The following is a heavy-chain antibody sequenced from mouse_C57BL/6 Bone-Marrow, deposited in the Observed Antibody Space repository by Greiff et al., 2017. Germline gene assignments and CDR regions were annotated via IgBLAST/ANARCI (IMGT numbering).Heavy chain of an antibody. CDR2: ISDGGSYT. D-gene: IGHD4-1*01. J-gene: IGHJ3*01. Sequence: DVHLVESGGGLVKPGGSLKLSCAASGFTFSSYAMSWVRQTPEKRLEWVATISDGGSYTYYPDNVKGRFTISRDNAKNNLYLQMSQLKSEDTAMYYCARVRAGTGFAYWGQGTLVTVSA. CDR1: GFTFSSYA. CDR3: ARVRAGTGFAY. V-gene: IGHV5-4*01.